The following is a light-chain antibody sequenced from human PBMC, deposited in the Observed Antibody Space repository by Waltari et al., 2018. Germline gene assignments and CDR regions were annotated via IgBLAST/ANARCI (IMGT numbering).Light chain of an antibody. V-gene: IGKV1D-12*01. CDR2: SAS. CDR1: QGISIW. J-gene: IGKJ3*01. CDR3: QQATSFPIT. Sequence: DIKMTQSPSSVSASVGDRVTITCRASQGISIWLAWYQQKPGKAPKLLIYSASSLQSGVPSRFSGSGSGTDFTLTINSLQPEDFATYYCQQATSFPITFGPGTKVDIK.